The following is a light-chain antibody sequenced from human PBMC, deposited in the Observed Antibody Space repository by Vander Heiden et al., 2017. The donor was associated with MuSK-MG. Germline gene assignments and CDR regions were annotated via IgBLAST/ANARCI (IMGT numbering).Light chain of an antibody. CDR3: QQRET. CDR1: QIVSSY. Sequence: EIVLTQSPATLSLSPGERATLSCRASQIVSSYLAWYQQKPGQAPRLLIYDASNRATGIPARFSGSGSGTDFTLTISSLEPEDFAVYYCQQRETFGGGTKVEIK. CDR2: DAS. J-gene: IGKJ4*01. V-gene: IGKV3-11*01.